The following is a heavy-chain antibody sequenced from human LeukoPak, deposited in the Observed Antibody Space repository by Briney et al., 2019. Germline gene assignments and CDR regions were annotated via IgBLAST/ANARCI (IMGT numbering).Heavy chain of an antibody. D-gene: IGHD3-22*01. J-gene: IGHJ3*02. Sequence: GGSLRLSCAASGFTFSSYWMSWVRQAPGKGLEWVANIKQDGSEKYYVDSVKGRFTISRGNAKNSLYLQMNSLRTEDTAVYYCANGYYYESSDYSIKDAFHIWGQGTMVTVSS. V-gene: IGHV3-7*01. CDR3: ANGYYYESSDYSIKDAFHI. CDR2: IKQDGSEK. CDR1: GFTFSSYW.